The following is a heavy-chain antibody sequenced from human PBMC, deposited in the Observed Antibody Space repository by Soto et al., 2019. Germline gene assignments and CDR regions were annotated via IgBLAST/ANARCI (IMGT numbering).Heavy chain of an antibody. CDR2: ISYRGTT. D-gene: IGHD1-1*01. V-gene: IGHV4-31*03. CDR1: GGSINSGAYH. CDR3: ARMSATGTRWFDP. J-gene: IGHJ5*02. Sequence: QVQLQESGPRLVKPSQDLSLTCTVSGGSINSGAYHWSWVRQHPGKGLAWIGAISYRGTTYSNPSLQSRMTMSVDPSKTQLSLKLSSVTAADTAVYYGARMSATGTRWFDPWGPGTLVTVSS.